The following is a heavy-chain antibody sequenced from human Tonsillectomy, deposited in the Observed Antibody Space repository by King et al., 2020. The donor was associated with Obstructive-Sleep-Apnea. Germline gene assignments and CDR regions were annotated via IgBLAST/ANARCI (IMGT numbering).Heavy chain of an antibody. V-gene: IGHV4-39*07. CDR1: GGSISSSSYY. D-gene: IGHD6-13*01. CDR3: ARDRVSSSWSDAFDI. CDR2: IYYSGST. J-gene: IGHJ3*02. Sequence: LQLQESGPGLVKPSETLSLTCTVSGGSISSSSYYWGWIRQPPGKGLEWIGSIYYSGSTYYNPSLKSRVTILVDTSKNQFSLKLSSVTAADTAVYYCARDRVSSSWSDAFDIWGQGTMVTVSS.